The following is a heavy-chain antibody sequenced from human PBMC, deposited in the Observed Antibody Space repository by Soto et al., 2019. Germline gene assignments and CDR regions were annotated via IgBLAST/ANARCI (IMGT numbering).Heavy chain of an antibody. D-gene: IGHD2-21*02. V-gene: IGHV3-23*01. Sequence: GGSLRLSCAASGFTFSSYAMSWVRQAPGKGLEWVSAISGSGGSTYYADSVKGRFTISRENSKNTLYLQMNSLRAEDTAVYYCAKDGAPLLFIRYYYYYMDVWGKGTTVTVSS. CDR2: ISGSGGST. CDR3: AKDGAPLLFIRYYYYYMDV. CDR1: GFTFSSYA. J-gene: IGHJ6*03.